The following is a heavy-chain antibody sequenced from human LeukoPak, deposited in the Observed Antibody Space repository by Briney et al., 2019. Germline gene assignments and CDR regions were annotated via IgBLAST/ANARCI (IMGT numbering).Heavy chain of an antibody. V-gene: IGHV3-74*01. Sequence: GGSLRLSCAASGFTFSNYWMHWVRQAPGKGLVWVSRINSDGSSRNYADSVKGRFTISRDNAKNTLYLQMNSLKAEDTAVYYCASASSHRIAAGGDYWGQGTLVTVSS. CDR3: ASASSHRIAAGGDY. CDR2: INSDGSSR. D-gene: IGHD6-13*01. CDR1: GFTFSNYW. J-gene: IGHJ4*02.